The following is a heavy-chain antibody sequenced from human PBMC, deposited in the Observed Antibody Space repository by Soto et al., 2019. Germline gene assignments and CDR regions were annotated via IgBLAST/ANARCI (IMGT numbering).Heavy chain of an antibody. CDR2: IFSNDEK. CDR1: GGSISSGDYY. D-gene: IGHD3-10*01. V-gene: IGHV2-26*03. CDR3: ARIPKHYLGFDY. J-gene: IGHJ4*02. Sequence: ETLSLTCTISGGSISSGDYYWSWIRQPPGKGLEWLAHIFSNDEKSYSTSLKSRLTISKDTSKSQVVFTMTNMDPVDTATYYCARIPKHYLGFDYWGQGTLVTVSS.